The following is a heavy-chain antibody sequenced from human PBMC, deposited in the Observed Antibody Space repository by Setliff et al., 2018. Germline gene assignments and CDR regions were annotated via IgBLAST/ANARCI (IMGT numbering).Heavy chain of an antibody. J-gene: IGHJ5*02. D-gene: IGHD3-3*01. Sequence: ASVKVSCKVSGYTLTELSMHWVRQAPGKGLEWMGGFDPEDGETIYAQKFQGRVTITRDTSASTAYMELSSLRSEDTAVYYCARDTYIGDFWSGYYIQGRFDPWGQGTLVTSPQ. CDR2: FDPEDGET. CDR1: GYTLTELS. CDR3: ARDTYIGDFWSGYYIQGRFDP. V-gene: IGHV1-24*01.